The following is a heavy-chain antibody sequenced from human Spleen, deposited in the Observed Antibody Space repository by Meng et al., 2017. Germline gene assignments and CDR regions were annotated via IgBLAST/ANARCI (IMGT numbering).Heavy chain of an antibody. CDR3: VRAYGMDV. V-gene: IGHV3-48*03. CDR1: GFPFSNFE. CDR2: ISGSGHTT. Sequence: GESLKISCAASGFPFSNFEMNWVRQAPGKGLEWISYISGSGHTTSDADSVTSRFTISRDNAKNTLLLQMNSLRDDDTAVYYCVRAYGMDVWGQGTTVTVSS. J-gene: IGHJ6*02.